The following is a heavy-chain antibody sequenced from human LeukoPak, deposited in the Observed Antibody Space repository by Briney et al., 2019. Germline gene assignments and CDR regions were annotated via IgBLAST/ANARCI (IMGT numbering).Heavy chain of an antibody. Sequence: GGSLRLSCAASGFTFDDYAMHWVRQAPGKGLEWVSGITWDRGTLGYADPVKGRFVISRDNAKNSLYLQMNSLRPEDTALYYCARDIPHSRRWESDGMDVWGQGTTVTVSS. CDR2: ITWDRGTL. CDR3: ARDIPHSRRWESDGMDV. CDR1: GFTFDDYA. V-gene: IGHV3-9*01. J-gene: IGHJ6*02. D-gene: IGHD6-13*01.